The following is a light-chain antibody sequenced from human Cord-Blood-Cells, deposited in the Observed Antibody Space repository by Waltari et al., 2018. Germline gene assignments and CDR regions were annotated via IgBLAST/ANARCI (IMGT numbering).Light chain of an antibody. CDR3: CSYAGSSTWV. V-gene: IGLV2-23*01. J-gene: IGLJ3*02. CDR2: EGS. CDR1: SSSVGSYNL. Sequence: QSALTQPASGSGSPGPSITISCPGTSSSVGSYNLVSWYQQHQGKAPKLMIYEGSKRPSGVSNRFSGSKSGNTASLTISGFQAEDEADYYCCSYAGSSTWVFGGGTKLTVL.